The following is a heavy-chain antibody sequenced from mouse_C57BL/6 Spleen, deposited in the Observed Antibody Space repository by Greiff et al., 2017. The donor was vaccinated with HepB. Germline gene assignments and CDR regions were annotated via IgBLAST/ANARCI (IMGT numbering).Heavy chain of an antibody. CDR2: IDPSDSYT. CDR1: GYTFTSYW. CDR3: ASPLYGNYYAMDY. D-gene: IGHD2-1*01. V-gene: IGHV1-69*01. Sequence: QVQLQQPGAELVMPGASVKLSCKASGYTFTSYWMHWVKQRPGQGLEWIGEIDPSDSYTNYNQKFKGKSTLTVDKSSSTAYMQLSSLTSEDSAVYYCASPLYGNYYAMDYWGQGTSVTVSS. J-gene: IGHJ4*01.